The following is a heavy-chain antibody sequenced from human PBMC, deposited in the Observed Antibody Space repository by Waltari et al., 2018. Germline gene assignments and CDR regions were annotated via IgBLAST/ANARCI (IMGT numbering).Heavy chain of an antibody. V-gene: IGHV1-18*01. D-gene: IGHD6-13*01. CDR2: VSGYDENT. Sequence: VKLVQSGGEVKKPGASVKVSCKASGYTFIRHGISGVGRAPGQGLEGVGWVSGYDENTKYARKFQGRVSLTADTATNTAYMELTSLTADDTAVYYCAHSDYRSSWYTMDVWGQGTTVSVSS. J-gene: IGHJ6*02. CDR1: GYTFIRHG. CDR3: AHSDYRSSWYTMDV.